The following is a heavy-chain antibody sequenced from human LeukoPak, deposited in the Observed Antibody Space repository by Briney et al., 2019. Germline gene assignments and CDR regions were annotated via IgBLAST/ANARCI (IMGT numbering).Heavy chain of an antibody. J-gene: IGHJ4*02. CDR3: ARDCSTSCCPPFNH. V-gene: IGHV1-18*04. CDR1: GYTFTSYG. CDR2: VSAYNGDT. Sequence: SVKVSCKASGYTFTSYGISWVRQAPGQGLDWMGWVSAYNGDTNYAQRFQGRVTMTTDASTSTAYMELRSLRSDDTAVYYCARDCSTSCCPPFNHWGQGTLVTVSS. D-gene: IGHD2-2*01.